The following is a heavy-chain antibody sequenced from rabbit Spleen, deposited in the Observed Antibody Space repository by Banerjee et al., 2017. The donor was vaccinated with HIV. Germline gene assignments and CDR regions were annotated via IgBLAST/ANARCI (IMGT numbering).Heavy chain of an antibody. CDR3: ARDLVGVIGWNFYL. V-gene: IGHV1S40*01. CDR2: INAATAKP. CDR1: GVSFSDKDV. D-gene: IGHD1-1*01. J-gene: IGHJ4*01. Sequence: QSLEESGGDLVKPGASLTLTCKASGVSFSDKDVMCWVRQAPGKGLEWIACINAATAKPVYATWAKGRFTISRTSSTTVTLRMTSLTAADTATYFCARDLVGVIGWNFYLWGPGTLVTVS.